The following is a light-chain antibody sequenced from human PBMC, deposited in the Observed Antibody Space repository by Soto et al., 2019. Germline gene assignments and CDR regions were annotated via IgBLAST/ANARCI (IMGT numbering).Light chain of an antibody. CDR3: AAWDDSLNGYVV. J-gene: IGLJ2*01. CDR1: SSNIGSNT. Sequence: SALTQPPSASGTPGQRVTISCSGSSSNIGSNTVNWYQQLPGTAPKLLIYSNNQRPSGVPDRFSGSKSGTSASLAISGLQSEDEADYYCAAWDDSLNGYVVFGGGTQLTVL. V-gene: IGLV1-44*01. CDR2: SNN.